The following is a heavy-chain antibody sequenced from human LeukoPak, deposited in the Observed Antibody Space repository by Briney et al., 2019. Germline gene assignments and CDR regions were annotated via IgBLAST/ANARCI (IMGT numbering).Heavy chain of an antibody. J-gene: IGHJ4*02. V-gene: IGHV4-59*08. D-gene: IGHD1-26*01. CDR1: GGSISSYY. Sequence: PSETLSLTRTVSGGSISSYYWSWIRQPPGKGLEWIGYIYYSGSTNYNPSPKSRVTISVDTSKNQFSLKLSSVTAADTAVYYCARHFVGATPFDYWGQGTLVTVSS. CDR3: ARHFVGATPFDY. CDR2: IYYSGST.